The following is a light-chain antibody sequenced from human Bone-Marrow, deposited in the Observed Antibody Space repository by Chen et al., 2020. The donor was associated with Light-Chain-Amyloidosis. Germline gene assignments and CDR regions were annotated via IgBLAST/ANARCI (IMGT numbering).Light chain of an antibody. V-gene: IGLV3-25*03. CDR2: RDT. CDR1: VLPTKY. J-gene: IGLJ2*01. CDR3: QSADRSGTYEVI. Sequence: SYDLTQPPSVSVSPGQTARIPCSGDVLPTKYAYWYHQKPGQAPVLVIHRDTERPSGISERFSGSSSGTTATLTISGVQAEDEADYHCQSADRSGTYEVIFGGGTKLTVL.